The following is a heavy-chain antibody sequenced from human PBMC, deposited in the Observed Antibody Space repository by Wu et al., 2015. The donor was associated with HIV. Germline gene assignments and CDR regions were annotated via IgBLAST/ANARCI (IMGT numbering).Heavy chain of an antibody. CDR3: ASPLPPYYRGGNCLDAFDI. V-gene: IGHV1-69*13. Sequence: QVQLVQSGAEVKKPGSSVKVSCKTSGGDFRTYAITWLRQAPGQGLEWMARIIPMLDTTNYARKFQGRVTITADESTSTAYMEMSGLRSEDTAVYFCASPLPPYYRGGNCLDAFDIWGQGTKVTVSS. CDR1: GGDFRTYA. J-gene: IGHJ3*02. D-gene: IGHD2-15*01. CDR2: IIPMLDTT.